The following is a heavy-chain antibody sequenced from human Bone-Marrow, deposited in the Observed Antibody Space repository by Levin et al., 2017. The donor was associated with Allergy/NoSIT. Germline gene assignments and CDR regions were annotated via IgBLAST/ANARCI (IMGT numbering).Heavy chain of an antibody. CDR1: GFTVSSNY. CDR3: AGSSTVTTRRYCGPHHYYFDY. CDR2: IYSCGST. Sequence: PGGSLRLSCAASGFTVSSNYMSWVRQAPGKGLEWVSVIYSCGSTYYADSVKGRFTISRDNSKNTLYLQMNSLRAEDTAVYYCAGSSTVTTRRYCGPHHYYFDYWGQGTLVTVSS. J-gene: IGHJ4*02. D-gene: IGHD4-17*01. V-gene: IGHV3-66*03.